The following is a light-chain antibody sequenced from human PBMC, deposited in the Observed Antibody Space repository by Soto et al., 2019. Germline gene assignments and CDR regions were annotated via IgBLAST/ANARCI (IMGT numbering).Light chain of an antibody. V-gene: IGLV2-14*01. CDR2: EVS. Sequence: QSALPQPASVSGSPGQSITISCTGTRSDVGGYNYVSWYQQHPGKAPKLMIYEVSNRPSGVSNRFSGSKSGNTATLTISGLQAEDEADYYCSSYTSSSTLGGVFGTGTKVTVL. J-gene: IGLJ1*01. CDR1: RSDVGGYNY. CDR3: SSYTSSSTLGGV.